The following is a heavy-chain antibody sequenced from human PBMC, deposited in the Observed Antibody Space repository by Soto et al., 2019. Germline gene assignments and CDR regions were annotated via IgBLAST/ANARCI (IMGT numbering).Heavy chain of an antibody. D-gene: IGHD3-10*01. V-gene: IGHV5-51*01. CDR1: GYSFTSYW. J-gene: IGHJ6*02. Sequence: PGESLKISCKGSGYSFTSYWIGWVRQMLGKGLEWMGIIYPGDSDTRYSPSFQGQVTITADKSISTAYLQWSSLKASDTAMYYCARLQTARLWFGELRYYYGMDVWGQGTTVTVSS. CDR3: ARLQTARLWFGELRYYYGMDV. CDR2: IYPGDSDT.